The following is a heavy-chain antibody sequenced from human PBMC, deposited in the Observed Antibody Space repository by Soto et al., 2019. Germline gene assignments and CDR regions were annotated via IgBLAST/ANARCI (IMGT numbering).Heavy chain of an antibody. Sequence: SETLSLTCAVSGGSISSSNWWSWVRQPPGKGLEWIGEIYHSGSTNYNPSLKSRVTISVDKSKNQFSLKLSSVTAADTAVYYCARDPCSGGSCYEVPHYGMDVWGQGTTVTVS. CDR1: GGSISSSNW. V-gene: IGHV4-4*02. D-gene: IGHD2-15*01. J-gene: IGHJ6*02. CDR2: IYHSGST. CDR3: ARDPCSGGSCYEVPHYGMDV.